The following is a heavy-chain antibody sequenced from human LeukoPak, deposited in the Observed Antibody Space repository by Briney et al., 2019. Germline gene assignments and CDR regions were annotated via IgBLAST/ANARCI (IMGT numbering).Heavy chain of an antibody. Sequence: GGSLRLSCAASGFTFSSYAMSWVRQAPGKGLEWVSAISGSGGSTYYADSVKGRFTISRDNSKNTLYLQMNSLRAEDTAVYYCAKGGPRITMIVVVTIPQNWFDPWGQGTLVTVSS. CDR2: ISGSGGST. V-gene: IGHV3-23*01. CDR3: AKGGPRITMIVVVTIPQNWFDP. D-gene: IGHD3-22*01. J-gene: IGHJ5*02. CDR1: GFTFSSYA.